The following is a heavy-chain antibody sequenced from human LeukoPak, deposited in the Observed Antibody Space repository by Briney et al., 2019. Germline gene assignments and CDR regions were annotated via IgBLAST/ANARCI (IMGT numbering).Heavy chain of an antibody. J-gene: IGHJ5*02. Sequence: GGSLRLSCVVSGLPVNFNYMAWVRQAPGKGLEWVAVIWYDGSNKYYADSVKGRFTISRDNSENTLYLQMNSLRAEDTGVYFCARDVITGAATAGWFDPWGQGTLVTVSS. CDR3: ARDVITGAATAGWFDP. D-gene: IGHD6-13*01. CDR1: GLPVNFNY. V-gene: IGHV3-33*08. CDR2: IWYDGSNK.